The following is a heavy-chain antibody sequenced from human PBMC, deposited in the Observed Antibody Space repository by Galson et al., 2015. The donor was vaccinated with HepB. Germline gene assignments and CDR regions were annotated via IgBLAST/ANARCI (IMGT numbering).Heavy chain of an antibody. Sequence: SLRLSCASSGFSFSNYAIHWVRQAPGKGLEWMAVISYDGSFKYYSDSVKGRFTVSRDPSRSILYLQMNSLRVDDTAVYYCAKGGPGRITRMINRSLGFHPWGPGTLVIVPS. V-gene: IGHV3-30*18. J-gene: IGHJ5*02. CDR2: ISYDGSFK. CDR3: AKGGPGRITRMINRSLGFHP. CDR1: GFSFSNYA. D-gene: IGHD3-22*01.